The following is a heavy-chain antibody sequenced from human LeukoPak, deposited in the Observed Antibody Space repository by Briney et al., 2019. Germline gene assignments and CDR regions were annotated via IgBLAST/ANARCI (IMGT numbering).Heavy chain of an antibody. D-gene: IGHD2-15*01. CDR2: ISSSGSTI. V-gene: IGHV3-11*01. CDR3: AREPPQYCSGGSCYPSSYAFDI. CDR1: GFTFSDYY. Sequence: GGSLRLSCAASGFTFSDYYMIGIRQAPGKGLEWVSYISSSGSTIYYADSVKGRFTISRDNAKNSLYLQMNSLRAEDTAVYYCAREPPQYCSGGSCYPSSYAFDIWGQGTMVTVSS. J-gene: IGHJ3*02.